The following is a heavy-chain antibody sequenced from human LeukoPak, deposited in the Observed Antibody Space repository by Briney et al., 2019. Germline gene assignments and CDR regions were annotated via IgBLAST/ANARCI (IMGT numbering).Heavy chain of an antibody. CDR3: AKSPVPYCSGGSCYGMDV. CDR2: ISGSGGST. D-gene: IGHD2-15*01. Sequence: GGSLRLSCAASGFTFSSYAMSWVRQAPGKGLEWVSVISGSGGSTYYADSVKGRFTISRDNSKNTLYLQMNSLRVEDTAGYYYAKSPVPYCSGGSCYGMDVWGQGTTVTVSS. J-gene: IGHJ6*02. V-gene: IGHV3-23*01. CDR1: GFTFSSYA.